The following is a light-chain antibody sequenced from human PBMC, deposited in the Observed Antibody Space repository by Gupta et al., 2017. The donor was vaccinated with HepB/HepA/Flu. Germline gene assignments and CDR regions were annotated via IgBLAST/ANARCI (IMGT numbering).Light chain of an antibody. CDR2: GNN. Sequence: QSVLTQPLSVSGAPGQRVTISCTGSSSNIGAGYDVYWYQQLPGTAPKLLIYGNNNRPSGVPDRFSGSKSGTSASLAITGLQAEDEADYYCQSYDSSLSGHVVFGGGTKLTVL. J-gene: IGLJ2*01. CDR1: SSNIGAGYD. V-gene: IGLV1-40*01. CDR3: QSYDSSLSGHVV.